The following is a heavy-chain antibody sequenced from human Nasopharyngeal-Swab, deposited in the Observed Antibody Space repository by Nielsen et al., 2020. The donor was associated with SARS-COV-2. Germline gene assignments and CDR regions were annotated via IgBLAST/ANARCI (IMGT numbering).Heavy chain of an antibody. V-gene: IGHV3-7*01. CDR1: RFTFSDYW. CDR3: ARHGADCSRTSCYGRHGFDI. CDR2: IKQDGSEI. D-gene: IGHD2-2*01. J-gene: IGHJ3*02. Sequence: GGSLRLSCAASRFTFSDYWMSWVRQAPGKGLEWVANIKQDGSEIYYADSVKGRFTISRDNARNSLYLQMRSLRAEDTAVYHCARHGADCSRTSCYGRHGFDIWGQGTMVTVSS.